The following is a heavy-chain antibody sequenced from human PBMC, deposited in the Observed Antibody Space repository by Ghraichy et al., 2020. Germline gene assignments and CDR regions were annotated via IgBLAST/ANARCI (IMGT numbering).Heavy chain of an antibody. D-gene: IGHD7-27*01. CDR3: ARGLTRGNYYYYYMDV. CDR1: GYTFTSYD. V-gene: IGHV1-8*01. Sequence: ASVKVSCKASGYTFTSYDINWVRQATGQGLEWMGWMNPNSGNTGYAQKFQGRVTMTRNTSISTAYMELSSLRSEDTAVYYCARGLTRGNYYYYYMDVWGKGTTVTVSS. J-gene: IGHJ6*03. CDR2: MNPNSGNT.